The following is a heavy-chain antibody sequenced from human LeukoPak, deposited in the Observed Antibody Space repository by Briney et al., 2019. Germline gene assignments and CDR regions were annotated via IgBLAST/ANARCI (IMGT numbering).Heavy chain of an antibody. CDR3: VRDNYGGILDF. CDR2: VLYDGSKK. CDR1: GFTFTRYT. Sequence: GGSLRLSCAASGFTFTRYTMHWVRQAPGKALEWVALVLYDGSKKYYADSVKGRFTLSRDNSKNTLSLQMNTLRPDDTAVYYCVRDNYGGILDFWGQGTLVTVSS. D-gene: IGHD2-21*01. J-gene: IGHJ4*02. V-gene: IGHV3-30*04.